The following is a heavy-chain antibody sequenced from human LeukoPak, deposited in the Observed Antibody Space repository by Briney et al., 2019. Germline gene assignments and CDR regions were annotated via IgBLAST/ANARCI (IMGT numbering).Heavy chain of an antibody. D-gene: IGHD6-19*01. CDR1: GFIFSSYG. J-gene: IGHJ3*02. V-gene: IGHV3-33*01. Sequence: QPGRSLRLSCAASGFIFSSYGMHWVRQAPGKGLECVAIIWYDGSNKYYADSVKGRFSISRDNSKNTLYLQMNSLRAEDTAVYYCARDGYSSGWYSVGAFDIWGQGTMVTVSS. CDR2: IWYDGSNK. CDR3: ARDGYSSGWYSVGAFDI.